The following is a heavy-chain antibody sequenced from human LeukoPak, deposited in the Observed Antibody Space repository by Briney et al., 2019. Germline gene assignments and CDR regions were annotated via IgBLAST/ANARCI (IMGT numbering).Heavy chain of an antibody. J-gene: IGHJ4*02. CDR3: ARDGGSGLDY. CDR2: ISYDGSNK. D-gene: IGHD3-10*01. V-gene: IGHV3-30*04. CDR1: GFTFSSYA. Sequence: GGSLRLSCAASGFTFSSYAMHWVRQAPGKGLEWVAVISYDGSNKYYADSVKGRFTISRDKSKNTLYLQMNSLRAEDTAVYYCARDGGSGLDYWGQGTLVTVSS.